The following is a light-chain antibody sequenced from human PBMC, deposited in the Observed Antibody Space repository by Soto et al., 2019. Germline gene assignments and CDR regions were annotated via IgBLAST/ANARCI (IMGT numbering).Light chain of an antibody. CDR2: AAS. Sequence: DIQMTQSPSSLSPSVGGRGTSTCRASQGIRNDLGWYQQKTGKAPKRLIYAASSLQSGVKSRFSGSGSGTEFTLTISSLQPEEFATYYCLQHNSYNLTVGGGTKGDIK. CDR3: LQHNSYNLT. J-gene: IGKJ4*01. CDR1: QGIRND. V-gene: IGKV1-17*01.